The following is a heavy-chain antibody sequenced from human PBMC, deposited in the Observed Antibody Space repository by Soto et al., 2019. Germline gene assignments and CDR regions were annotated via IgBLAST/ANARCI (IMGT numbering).Heavy chain of an antibody. CDR2: IFYSGTT. D-gene: IGHD3-22*01. J-gene: IGHJ5*02. Sequence: SETLSLTCTVSGGSISSGGYYWSWIRQYPGKGLEWIGNIFYSGTTSYNPSLKSRVAISIDTSKNQLSLKLSPVTAADTAVYYCARERQPYISSQWLWLGHWGPGTRVTASS. V-gene: IGHV4-31*03. CDR3: ARERQPYISSQWLWLGH. CDR1: GGSISSGGYY.